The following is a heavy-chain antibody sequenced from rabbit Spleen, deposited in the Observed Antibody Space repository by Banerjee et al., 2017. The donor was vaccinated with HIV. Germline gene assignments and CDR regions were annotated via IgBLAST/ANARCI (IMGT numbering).Heavy chain of an antibody. Sequence: QEQLVESGGGLVQPEGSLTLTCTASGFSFNSGYDMCWVRQAPGKGLEWIACSYAGSSGSTYSAIWAKGRFTISKTSSTTVTLQMTSLTAADTAIYFCARDSATSFSSYGMDLWGPGTLVTVS. D-gene: IGHD1-1*01. J-gene: IGHJ6*01. V-gene: IGHV1S45*01. CDR1: GFSFNSGYD. CDR2: SYAGSSGST. CDR3: ARDSATSFSSYGMDL.